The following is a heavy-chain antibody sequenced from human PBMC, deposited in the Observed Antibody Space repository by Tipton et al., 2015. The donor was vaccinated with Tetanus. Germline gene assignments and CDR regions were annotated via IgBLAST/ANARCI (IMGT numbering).Heavy chain of an antibody. CDR3: ARRSYCSSSRCFDAFDL. CDR2: IYYVGST. Sequence: GLVKPSETLSLSCNVSGGSISSAAYYWGWIRQPPGKGLEWIGSIYYVGSTYYNPSLKSRVTMSVDLSNNQFSLSLTSVTAADTAVYYCARRSYCSSSRCFDAFDLWGHGTMVTVSS. J-gene: IGHJ3*01. D-gene: IGHD2-2*01. V-gene: IGHV4-39*07. CDR1: GGSISSAAYY.